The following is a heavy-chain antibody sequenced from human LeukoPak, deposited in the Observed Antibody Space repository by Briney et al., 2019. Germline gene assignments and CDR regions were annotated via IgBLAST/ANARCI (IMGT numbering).Heavy chain of an antibody. CDR2: IIPILGIG. CDR1: GATFSSYA. J-gene: IGHJ4*02. D-gene: IGHD3-22*01. V-gene: IGHV1-69*04. Sequence: GSSVKVSCKSSGATFSSYAISWVRQAPGPGHEWVGRIIPILGIGNYAQKFQGRVTITADKSTSTAYMELSSLRSEDTAVYYCARGLTATNNYYDSSGSPRFDYWGQGTLVTVSS. CDR3: ARGLTATNNYYDSSGSPRFDY.